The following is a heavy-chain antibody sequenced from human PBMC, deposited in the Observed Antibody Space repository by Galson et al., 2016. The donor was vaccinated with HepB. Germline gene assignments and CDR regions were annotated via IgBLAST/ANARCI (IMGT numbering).Heavy chain of an antibody. CDR3: ARACDVLAGFPPIYYYYGLDV. D-gene: IGHD3-9*01. V-gene: IGHV1-3*01. Sequence: SVKVSCKASGYTFTPYGMHWVRQAPGQSLEWMGWINVGKGDTKYSKEFQGRVTITRDTSATTAYMELSSLRSEDTGVYYCARACDVLAGFPPIYYYYGLDVWGQGTTVTVSS. CDR1: GYTFTPYG. J-gene: IGHJ6*02. CDR2: INVGKGDT.